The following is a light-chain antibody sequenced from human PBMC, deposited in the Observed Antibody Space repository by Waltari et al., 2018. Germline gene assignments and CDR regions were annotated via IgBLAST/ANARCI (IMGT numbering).Light chain of an antibody. CDR1: SSNIGAGYD. CDR2: GNT. Sequence: QSVLTQPPSVSWAPGQRVTISCTGSSSNIGAGYDVHWYQHLPGTAPKLLIYGNTNRPSGVPDQFSGSKSGTSASLVITGLQAEDEANYYCQSYDTRLGAWVFGGGTKLTVL. J-gene: IGLJ3*02. CDR3: QSYDTRLGAWV. V-gene: IGLV1-40*01.